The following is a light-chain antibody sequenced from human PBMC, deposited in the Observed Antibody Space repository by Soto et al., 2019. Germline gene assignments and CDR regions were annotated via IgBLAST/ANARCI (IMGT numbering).Light chain of an antibody. CDR1: TGDVGGYNL. Sequence: QSALTQPASVSGSPGQSITIPCTGITGDVGGYNLVSWYQQHPGKAPKLMIYEVTERTSGVSNRFSGYKSGNTASLTISGLQSDDEADYYCCSYAGNSEVFGTGTKVTVL. CDR2: EVT. CDR3: CSYAGNSEV. V-gene: IGLV2-23*02. J-gene: IGLJ1*01.